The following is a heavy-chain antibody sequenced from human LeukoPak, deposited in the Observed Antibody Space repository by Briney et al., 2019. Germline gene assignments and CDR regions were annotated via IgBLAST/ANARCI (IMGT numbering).Heavy chain of an antibody. Sequence: GGSLRLSCAASGFTFSSYSMNWVRQAPGKGLEWVSYISSSSSTIYYADSVKGRFTISRDNAKNSLYLQMNSLRAEDTAVYYCARDGYSSGWYQDYWGQGTLVTVSS. V-gene: IGHV3-48*01. CDR3: ARDGYSSGWYQDY. CDR1: GFTFSSYS. D-gene: IGHD6-13*01. J-gene: IGHJ4*02. CDR2: ISSSSSTI.